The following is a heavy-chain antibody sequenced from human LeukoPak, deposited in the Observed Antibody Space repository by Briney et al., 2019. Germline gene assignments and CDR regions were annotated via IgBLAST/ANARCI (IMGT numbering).Heavy chain of an antibody. Sequence: SQTLSLTCAISGDSVSSNSAAWNWIRQSPSRGLEWLGRTYYRSKWYNDYAVSVKSRITINPDTSKNQFSLQLNSVTPEDTAVYYCARDCSGSYYDTLTGLRGFDWFDPWGQGTLVTVSS. CDR3: ARDCSGSYYDTLTGLRGFDWFDP. D-gene: IGHD3-9*01. V-gene: IGHV6-1*01. J-gene: IGHJ5*02. CDR1: GDSVSSNSAA. CDR2: TYYRSKWYN.